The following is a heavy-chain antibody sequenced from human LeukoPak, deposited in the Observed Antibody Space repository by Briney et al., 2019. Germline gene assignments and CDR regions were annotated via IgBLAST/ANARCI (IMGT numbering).Heavy chain of an antibody. V-gene: IGHV4-59*01. D-gene: IGHD3-10*01. Sequence: PSETLSLTCTVSGGSISSYYWSWIRQPPGKGLEWIGYIYYSGSTNYNPSLKSRVTISVDTSKNQFSLKLSSVTAADTAVYYCARGIGVRGVCLGYWGQGTLVTVSS. CDR3: ARGIGVRGVCLGY. J-gene: IGHJ4*02. CDR1: GGSISSYY. CDR2: IYYSGST.